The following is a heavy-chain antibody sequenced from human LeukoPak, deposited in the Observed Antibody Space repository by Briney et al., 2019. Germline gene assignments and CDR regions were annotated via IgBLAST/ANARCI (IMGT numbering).Heavy chain of an antibody. Sequence: WASVKVSCKASGGTFSSYAISWVRQAPGQGLEWMGGIIPIFGTANYAQKFQGRVTITADKSTSTAYMKLSSLRSEDTAVYYCARAILRYGSGRPFDYWGQGTLVTVSS. CDR1: GGTFSSYA. V-gene: IGHV1-69*06. CDR2: IIPIFGTA. D-gene: IGHD3-10*01. J-gene: IGHJ4*02. CDR3: ARAILRYGSGRPFDY.